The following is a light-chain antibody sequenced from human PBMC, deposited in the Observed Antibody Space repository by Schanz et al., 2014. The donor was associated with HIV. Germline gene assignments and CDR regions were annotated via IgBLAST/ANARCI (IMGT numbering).Light chain of an antibody. Sequence: QSVLTQPPSASGSPGQSVTISCTGTSSDIGGSNYVSWYQQYPGKAPRVMIYEVTRRPSGVPDRFSGSKSGNTASLTVSGLQAEDEADYYCCSHAGSNNLVFGGGTKLTVL. CDR2: EVT. V-gene: IGLV2-8*01. CDR3: CSHAGSNNLV. J-gene: IGLJ2*01. CDR1: SSDIGGSNY.